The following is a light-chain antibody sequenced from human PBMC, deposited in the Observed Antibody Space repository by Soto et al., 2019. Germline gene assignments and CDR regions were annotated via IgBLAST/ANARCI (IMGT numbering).Light chain of an antibody. Sequence: EIVMTQSPGTLSLSPGERATLSCRASQSVSSSYLAWYQQKPGQAPRLLIYGASSRAPGIPDRFSGSGSGTDFTLTISRLEPEDFAVYYCQQYGSSPTWTFGQGTKVEIK. CDR2: GAS. V-gene: IGKV3-20*01. J-gene: IGKJ1*01. CDR3: QQYGSSPTWT. CDR1: QSVSSSY.